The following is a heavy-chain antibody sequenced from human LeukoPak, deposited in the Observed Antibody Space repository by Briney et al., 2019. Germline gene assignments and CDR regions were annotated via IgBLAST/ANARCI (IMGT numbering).Heavy chain of an antibody. CDR3: ATSFSYAFDC. CDR2: IRGDGNDK. CDR1: GFTFSTSW. J-gene: IGHJ4*02. Sequence: GGSLTLCCAASGFTFSTSWMTWVRQAPGKGLEWVANIRGDGNDKQYAGSVQGRFSISRDNAKDSVYLQMNSLRAEDTAVYYCATSFSYAFDCRGQGILVTVSS. V-gene: IGHV3-7*01. D-gene: IGHD2/OR15-2a*01.